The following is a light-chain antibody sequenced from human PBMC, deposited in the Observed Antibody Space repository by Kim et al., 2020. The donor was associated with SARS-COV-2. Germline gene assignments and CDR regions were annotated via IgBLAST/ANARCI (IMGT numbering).Light chain of an antibody. J-gene: IGLJ2*01. CDR1: SGSIASNY. V-gene: IGLV6-57*01. CDR2: EYN. Sequence: KTVTISCTPSSGSIASNYVQLYQQRPGSSPTTVIYEYNQRPSGVPDRFSGSIDSSSNSASLSISGLKTEDEADYYCQSYDSSNHGVFGGGTQLTVL. CDR3: QSYDSSNHGV.